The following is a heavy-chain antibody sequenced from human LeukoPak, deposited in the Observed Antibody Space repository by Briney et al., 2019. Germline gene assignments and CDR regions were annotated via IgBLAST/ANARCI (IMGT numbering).Heavy chain of an antibody. CDR2: IYYSGST. CDR3: ARGGLEYQLLSYFDY. D-gene: IGHD2-2*01. CDR1: GGSISSYY. Sequence: SETLSLTCTVPGGSISSYYWSWIRQPPGKGLEWIGYIYYSGSTNFNPSLKSRVTISVDTSKNQFSLKLSSVTAADTAVYYCARGGLEYQLLSYFDYWGQGTLVTVSS. J-gene: IGHJ4*02. V-gene: IGHV4-59*01.